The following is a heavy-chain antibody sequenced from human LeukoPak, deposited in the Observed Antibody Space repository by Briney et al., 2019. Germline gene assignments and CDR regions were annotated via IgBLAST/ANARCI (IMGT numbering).Heavy chain of an antibody. D-gene: IGHD4-17*01. V-gene: IGHV3-23*01. CDR3: TKRGTVTTFGHCDF. CDR1: GFTFSSYA. CDR2: ISDNGGST. J-gene: IGHJ4*02. Sequence: GGSLRLSCAASGFTFSSYAMSWVRQAPGKGLEWVSTISDNGGSTYYADSVKGRFTISRDNSKNTLFLRMNSLRAEDTAIYYCTKRGTVTTFGHCDFWGQGTLVTVSS.